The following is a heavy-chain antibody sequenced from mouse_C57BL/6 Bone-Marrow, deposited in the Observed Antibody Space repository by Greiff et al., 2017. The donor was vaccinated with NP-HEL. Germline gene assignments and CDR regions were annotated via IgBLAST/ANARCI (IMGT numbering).Heavy chain of an antibody. Sequence: QVQLQQSGAELVKPGASVKLSCKASGYTFTSYWMHWVKQRPGQGLEWIGMIHPNSGSTNYNEKFKSKATLTVDKSSSTAYMQLSSLTAEDSAVYYCARTIVTTRYYAMDYWGQGTSVTVSS. J-gene: IGHJ4*01. V-gene: IGHV1-64*01. D-gene: IGHD2-5*01. CDR3: ARTIVTTRYYAMDY. CDR1: GYTFTSYW. CDR2: IHPNSGST.